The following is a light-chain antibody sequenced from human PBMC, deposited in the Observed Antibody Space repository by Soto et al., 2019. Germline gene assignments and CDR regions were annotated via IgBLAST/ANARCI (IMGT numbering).Light chain of an antibody. Sequence: EIVLTQSPGTLSLSPGERATLSCRASEFVSSSYLVWYQQKPGQAPRLLIYAASRRATAIPDRFSVSGSATEYTLTINTLEPEDFAVYYCKQQGTFGQGTKLEIK. CDR2: AAS. V-gene: IGKV3-20*01. J-gene: IGKJ2*01. CDR3: KQQGT. CDR1: EFVSSSY.